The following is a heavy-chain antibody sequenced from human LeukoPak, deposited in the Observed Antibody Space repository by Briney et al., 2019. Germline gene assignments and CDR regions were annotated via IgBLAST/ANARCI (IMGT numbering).Heavy chain of an antibody. Sequence: TSETLSLTCAVYGGSFSGYYWSWIRQPPGKGREWIGEINHSGSTNYNPSLKSRVTISVDTSKNQFSLKPSSVTAADTAVYYCARGDYYDSSGYYPPKYFDYWGQGTLVTVSS. CDR2: INHSGST. CDR1: GGSFSGYY. D-gene: IGHD3-22*01. J-gene: IGHJ4*02. V-gene: IGHV4-34*01. CDR3: ARGDYYDSSGYYPPKYFDY.